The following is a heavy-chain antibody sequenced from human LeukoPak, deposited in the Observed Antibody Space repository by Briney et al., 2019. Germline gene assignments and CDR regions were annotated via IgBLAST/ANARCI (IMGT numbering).Heavy chain of an antibody. CDR2: IIPIFGTA. CDR3: ASHSSSWYNQWVTFDY. D-gene: IGHD6-13*01. V-gene: IGHV1-69*05. J-gene: IGHJ4*02. Sequence: SVKVSCKASGGTFSSYAISWVRQAPGQGLEWMGGIIPIFGTANYAQKFQGRVTITTDESTSTAYMELSSLRSEDTAVYYCASHSSSWYNQWVTFDYWGQGTLVTVSS. CDR1: GGTFSSYA.